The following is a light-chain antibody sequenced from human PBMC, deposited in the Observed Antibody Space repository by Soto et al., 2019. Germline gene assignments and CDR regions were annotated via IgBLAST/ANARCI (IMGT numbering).Light chain of an antibody. Sequence: ILLTQSPGTLSSSPGERATLSCRASQSVSTSNLAWYQQKPGQAPRLLIYGASIRATGIPDRFGGSGSGTDFTLTISRLEPEDFAVYYCHQYGDSPLFGPGTKVDIK. CDR2: GAS. CDR1: QSVSTSN. J-gene: IGKJ3*01. CDR3: HQYGDSPL. V-gene: IGKV3-20*01.